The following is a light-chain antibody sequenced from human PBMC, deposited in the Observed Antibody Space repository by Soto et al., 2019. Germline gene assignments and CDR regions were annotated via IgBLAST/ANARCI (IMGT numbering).Light chain of an antibody. J-gene: IGLJ2*01. Sequence: QSVLTQPASVSGSPGQSITISCTGARSDIGGYNYVSWYQQRPGKAPKLLICDVSNRPSGVSNRFSGSKSGNTASLTISGLQAEDEADYFWSSYTSADTLMIFGGWTKLTVL. CDR1: RSDIGGYNY. CDR3: SSYTSADTLMI. CDR2: DVS. V-gene: IGLV2-14*01.